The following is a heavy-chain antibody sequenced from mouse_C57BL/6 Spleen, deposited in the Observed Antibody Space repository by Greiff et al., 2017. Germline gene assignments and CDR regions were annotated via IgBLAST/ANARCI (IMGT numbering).Heavy chain of an antibody. D-gene: IGHD1-1*01. CDR2: INPNNGGT. J-gene: IGHJ2*01. CDR1: GYTFTDYY. V-gene: IGHV1-26*01. Sequence: VQLQQSGPELVKPGASVKISCKASGYTFTDYYMNWVKQRHGKSLEWIGDINPNNGGTSYNQKFKGKVTLTVDNSSSTAYMELRSLTSEDSAVYYCARLRITTVVAYYFDYWGQGTTLTVSS. CDR3: ARLRITTVVAYYFDY.